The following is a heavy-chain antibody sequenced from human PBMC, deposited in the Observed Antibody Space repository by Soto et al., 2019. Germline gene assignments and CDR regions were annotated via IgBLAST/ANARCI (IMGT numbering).Heavy chain of an antibody. V-gene: IGHV4-34*01. D-gene: IGHD1-26*01. CDR2: INHSGST. Sequence: QVQLQQWGAGLLKPSETLSLTCAVYGGSFSGYYWSWIRQPPGKGLEWIGEINHSGSTNYNPSLRSRVTISVDTSKNQFALKLSSVTAADTAVYYCARGTGVTGAYYYYMDVWGKGTTVTVSS. CDR1: GGSFSGYY. J-gene: IGHJ6*03. CDR3: ARGTGVTGAYYYYMDV.